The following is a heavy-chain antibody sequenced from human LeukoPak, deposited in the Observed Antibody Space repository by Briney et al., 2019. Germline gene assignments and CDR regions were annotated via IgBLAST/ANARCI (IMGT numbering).Heavy chain of an antibody. CDR3: ARSMSGTGGH. J-gene: IGHJ4*02. CDR1: GGSISNFY. CDR2: IYYSGDT. Sequence: SETLSLTCTVSGGSISNFYCSWIRQPPGEGLEWIGYIYYSGDTSYNPSLKSRVSMSVDTSKNQFSLKLKSVTAADTAVYYCARSMSGTGGHWGQGTLVTVSS. V-gene: IGHV4-59*01. D-gene: IGHD1-20*01.